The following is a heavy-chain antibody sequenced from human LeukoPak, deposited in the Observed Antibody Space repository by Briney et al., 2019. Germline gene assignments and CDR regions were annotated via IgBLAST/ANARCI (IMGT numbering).Heavy chain of an antibody. CDR3: ARASCSGGSCYNWFDP. D-gene: IGHD2-15*01. J-gene: IGHJ5*02. Sequence: PSETLSLTCAVSGGSISSGGYSWSWIRQPPGKGLEWIGYIYYSGSTYYNPSLKSRVTISVDTSKNQFSLKLSSVTAADMAVYYCARASCSGGSCYNWFDPWGQGTLVTVSS. CDR2: IYYSGST. V-gene: IGHV4-30-4*07. CDR1: GGSISSGGYS.